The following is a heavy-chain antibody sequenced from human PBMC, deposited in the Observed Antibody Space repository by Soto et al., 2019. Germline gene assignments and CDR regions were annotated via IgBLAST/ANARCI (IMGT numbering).Heavy chain of an antibody. J-gene: IGHJ4*02. CDR3: AAGGYSGYYDY. Sequence: QVQLVQSGAEVKKPGASVKVSCKASGYTFTGYYMHWVRQAPGQGLEWMGWINPNSGGTNYAQTFQGRVTMTRYTSISTAYMELSRLRSDDTAVYYCAAGGYSGYYDYWGQGTLVTVSS. D-gene: IGHD1-26*01. CDR1: GYTFTGYY. CDR2: INPNSGGT. V-gene: IGHV1-2*02.